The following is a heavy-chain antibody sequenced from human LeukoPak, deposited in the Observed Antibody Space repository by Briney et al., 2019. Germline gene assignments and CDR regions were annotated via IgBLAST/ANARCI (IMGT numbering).Heavy chain of an antibody. V-gene: IGHV4-4*07. Sequence: SETLSLTCTVSGGSISSYYWSWIRQPAGKGLEWIGRIYTSGSTNYNPSLKSRVTISVDTSKNQFSLKLSSVTAADTAVYYCARHSLHTLWFGRANWFDPWGQGTLVTVSS. CDR2: IYTSGST. J-gene: IGHJ5*02. D-gene: IGHD3-10*01. CDR3: ARHSLHTLWFGRANWFDP. CDR1: GGSISSYY.